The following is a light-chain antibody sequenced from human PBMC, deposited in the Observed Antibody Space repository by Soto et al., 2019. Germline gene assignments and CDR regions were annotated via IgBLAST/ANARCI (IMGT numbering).Light chain of an antibody. Sequence: DIQMTQSPTSLSASVGDRVTITCRASQGIRNFVAWYQQKPGKAPKLLIYAASTLQSGVPSRFSGSGSGTDVTLTINSLQPEDVATYYCQMYSSVPVFGPGTKVEIK. J-gene: IGKJ3*01. CDR3: QMYSSVPV. V-gene: IGKV1-27*01. CDR1: QGIRNF. CDR2: AAS.